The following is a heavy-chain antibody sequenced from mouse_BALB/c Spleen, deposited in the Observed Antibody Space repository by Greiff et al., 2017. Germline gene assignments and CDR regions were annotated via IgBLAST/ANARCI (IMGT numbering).Heavy chain of an antibody. CDR3: ARGHGYDDY. CDR1: GFLFGSNP. V-gene: IGHV5-6-5*01. Sequence: EVQVVESGGGLVKPGGSLNLSFPASGFLFGSNPLSWVRQTPGKRLEWVASIISGGSTDYPDSVKGRFTISRDNARNILYLQMSSLRSEDTAMYYCARGHGYDDYWGQGTTLTVSS. CDR2: IISGGST. D-gene: IGHD2-2*01. J-gene: IGHJ2*01.